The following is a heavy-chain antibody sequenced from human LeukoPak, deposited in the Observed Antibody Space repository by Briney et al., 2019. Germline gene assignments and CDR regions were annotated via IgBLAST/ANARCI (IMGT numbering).Heavy chain of an antibody. J-gene: IGHJ3*02. CDR3: AKPTIIVSRGGAFDI. CDR2: IRYDGSNK. Sequence: GGSLRLSCAASGFTFSSYGMHWVRQAPGKGLEWVAFIRYDGSNKCYADSVKGRFTISRDNSKNTLYLQMNSLRAEDTAVYYCAKPTIIVSRGGAFDIWGQGTMVTVSS. V-gene: IGHV3-30*02. CDR1: GFTFSSYG. D-gene: IGHD2-15*01.